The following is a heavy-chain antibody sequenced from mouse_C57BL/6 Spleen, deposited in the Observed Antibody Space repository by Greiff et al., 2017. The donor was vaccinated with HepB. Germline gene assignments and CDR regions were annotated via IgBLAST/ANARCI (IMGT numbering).Heavy chain of an antibody. V-gene: IGHV5-4*01. CDR2: ISDGGSYT. Sequence: EVKLMESGGGLVKPGGSLKLSCAASGFTFSSYAMSWVRQTPEKRLEWVATISDGGSYTYYPDNVKGRFTISRDNAKNNLYLQMSHLKSEDTAMYYCAREGDSNYLYYFDYWGQGTTLTVSS. J-gene: IGHJ2*01. CDR3: AREGDSNYLYYFDY. CDR1: GFTFSSYA. D-gene: IGHD2-5*01.